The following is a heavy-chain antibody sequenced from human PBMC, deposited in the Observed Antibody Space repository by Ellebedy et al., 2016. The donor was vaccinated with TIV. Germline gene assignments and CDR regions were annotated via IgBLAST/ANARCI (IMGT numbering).Heavy chain of an antibody. CDR1: GFSFRSYW. Sequence: GGSLRLSCAASGFSFRSYWMSWVRQAPGKGLEWVANIYQDGSDQYYADSVTGRFTISRDNANKSLFLQMNSLRVDDTAVYYCARRGSYGDYAVQVNSWFDTWGQGTLVSVSS. J-gene: IGHJ5*02. CDR3: ARRGSYGDYAVQVNSWFDT. V-gene: IGHV3-7*01. CDR2: IYQDGSDQ. D-gene: IGHD4-17*01.